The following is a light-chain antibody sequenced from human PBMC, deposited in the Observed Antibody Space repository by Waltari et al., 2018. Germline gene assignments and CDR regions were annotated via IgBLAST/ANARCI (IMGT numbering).Light chain of an antibody. Sequence: DIVMTQSPDSLAVSLGEKATINRKSSQSVLYSSYNKNYLAWYQQKPGQPPKLLIYWASTRESGVPDRFTGSGSGTDFTLTISSLQSEDVAVYYCQQYYSTPWTFGQGTKVEIK. CDR2: WAS. CDR1: QSVLYSSYNKNY. CDR3: QQYYSTPWT. J-gene: IGKJ1*01. V-gene: IGKV4-1*01.